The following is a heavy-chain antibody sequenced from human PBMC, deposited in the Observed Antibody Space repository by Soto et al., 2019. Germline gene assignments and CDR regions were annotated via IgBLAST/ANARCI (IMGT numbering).Heavy chain of an antibody. J-gene: IGHJ4*02. CDR2: ISSSSSTI. CDR3: ARAPLFITAAATVFDY. Sequence: PGGSLRLSCAASGFTFSNYEMNWVRQSPGKGLEWVSYISSSSSTICYADSVKGRFTISRDNAKNSLYLQMNSLRAEDTAVYYCARAPLFITAAATVFDYWGQGTLVTVSS. D-gene: IGHD6-13*01. CDR1: GFTFSNYE. V-gene: IGHV3-48*03.